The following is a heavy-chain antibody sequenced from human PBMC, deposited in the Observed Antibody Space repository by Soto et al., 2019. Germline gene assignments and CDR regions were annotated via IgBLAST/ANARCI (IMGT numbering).Heavy chain of an antibody. J-gene: IGHJ4*02. CDR3: VRDRGGYYMGYYFDY. D-gene: IGHD3-3*01. CDR1: GFTFSSYE. Sequence: GGSLRLSCAASGFTFSSYEMNWVRQAPGKGLEWVAYISSSGSTVYYADSVKGRFTISRDNAKKSLYLQMNSPRAGDTAVYYCVRDRGGYYMGYYFDYWGQGTLVTVSS. CDR2: ISSSGSTV. V-gene: IGHV3-48*03.